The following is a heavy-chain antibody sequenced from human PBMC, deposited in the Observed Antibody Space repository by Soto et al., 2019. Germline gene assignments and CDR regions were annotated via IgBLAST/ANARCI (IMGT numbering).Heavy chain of an antibody. V-gene: IGHV3-30*18. J-gene: IGHJ6*02. Sequence: QVQLVESGGGVVQPGRSLRLSCAASGFSFSSYGMHWVRQAPGKGLEWVVVISYDGSNKYYADSVKGRFTISRDNSRNTLYLQMNSLRAEDTAVYYCAKEYRYGNSYYYYGMDVWGQGTTVTVSS. D-gene: IGHD5-18*01. CDR2: ISYDGSNK. CDR1: GFSFSSYG. CDR3: AKEYRYGNSYYYYGMDV.